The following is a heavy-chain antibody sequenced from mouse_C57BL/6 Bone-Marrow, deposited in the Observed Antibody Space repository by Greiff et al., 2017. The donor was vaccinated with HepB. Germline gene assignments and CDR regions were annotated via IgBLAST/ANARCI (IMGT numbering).Heavy chain of an antibody. CDR1: GYTFTSYW. J-gene: IGHJ4*01. V-gene: IGHV1-72*01. CDR3: ARDHITTVVPSYYAMDY. CDR2: IDPNSGGT. Sequence: VQLQQSGAELVKPGASVKLSCKASGYTFTSYWMHWVKQRPGRGLEWIGRIDPNSGGTKYNEKFKSKATLTVDKPSSTAYMQLSSLTSEDSAVYYCARDHITTVVPSYYAMDYWGQGTSVTVSS. D-gene: IGHD1-1*01.